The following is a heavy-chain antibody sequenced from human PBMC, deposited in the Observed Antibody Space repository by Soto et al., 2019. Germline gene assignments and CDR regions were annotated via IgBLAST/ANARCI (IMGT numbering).Heavy chain of an antibody. CDR2: IYATGTT. D-gene: IGHD1-1*01. J-gene: IGHJ5*02. V-gene: IGHV4-4*07. CDR3: VRDGTKTLRDWFDP. CDR1: GASISGFY. Sequence: QVQLQESGPGLVKPSETLSLTCTVSGASISGFYWSWIRKSAGKGLEWIGRIYATGTTDYNPPLKSRVMMSVDTSKEQFSPKLRSVTAPQTAVYYCVRDGTKTLRDWFDPWGQGISVTVS.